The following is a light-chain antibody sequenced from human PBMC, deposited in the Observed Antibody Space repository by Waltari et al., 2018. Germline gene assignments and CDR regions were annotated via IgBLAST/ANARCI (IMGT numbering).Light chain of an antibody. CDR2: VRT. CDR1: GSNIGAGYA. V-gene: IGLV1-40*01. CDR3: QSYDTSLSVV. J-gene: IGLJ3*02. Sequence: QSVLTQPPSVSGAPGQRVTISCTGSGSNIGAGYAVHWYQQLPRAAPKLLIYVRTCRPLGFPARFFCSTSGTSSSLAITGLQAEDEADYYCQSYDTSLSVVFGGGTKLTVL.